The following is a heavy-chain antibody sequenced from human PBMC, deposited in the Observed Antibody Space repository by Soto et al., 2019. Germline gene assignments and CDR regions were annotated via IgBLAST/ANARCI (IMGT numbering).Heavy chain of an antibody. D-gene: IGHD3-3*01. CDR3: AKCLIFDFWSCYSDS. Sequence: GGSLRLSCAASGFTFSSYAMTWVRQAPGKGLEWVSGISGSGGSTYYADSVKDQFTISRDNSKNTLHLQMNSLRAEDTAVYYCAKCLIFDFWSCYSDSWGQGTLVTVSS. V-gene: IGHV3-23*01. CDR1: GFTFSSYA. CDR2: ISGSGGST. J-gene: IGHJ4*02.